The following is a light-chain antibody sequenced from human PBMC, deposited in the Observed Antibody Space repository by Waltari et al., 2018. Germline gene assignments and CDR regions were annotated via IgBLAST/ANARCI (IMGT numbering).Light chain of an antibody. CDR2: GAF. J-gene: IGKJ1*01. CDR1: QSVRDF. CDR3: QQYDHWPRT. V-gene: IGKV3-15*01. Sequence: EIVMTQYPDTLSVSPGERVTLSYRASQSVRDFLAWYQHKPGQAPRLLIYGAFTRATGIPGRFSGRGSGTEFTLTISGLQSEDFAVYYCQQYDHWPRTFGQGTKVEIK.